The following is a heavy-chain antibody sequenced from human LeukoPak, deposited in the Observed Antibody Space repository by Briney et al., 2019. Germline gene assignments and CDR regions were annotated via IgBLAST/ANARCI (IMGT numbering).Heavy chain of an antibody. J-gene: IGHJ4*02. Sequence: PGGSLRLSCAASGFTFSSYWMHWVRQAPGKGLVWVSRINSDGSSTSYADSVKGRFTISRDNAKNTLYLQMNSLRAEDTAAYYCASVTSCYGCVDYWGQGTLVTVSS. CDR1: GFTFSSYW. CDR3: ASVTSCYGCVDY. D-gene: IGHD2-2*01. CDR2: INSDGSST. V-gene: IGHV3-74*01.